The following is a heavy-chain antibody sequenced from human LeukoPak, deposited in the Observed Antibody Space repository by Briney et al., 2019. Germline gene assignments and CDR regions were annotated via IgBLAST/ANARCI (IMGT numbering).Heavy chain of an antibody. Sequence: ASVKVSCKTSGYTFTNYDVNWVRQAPGQGLQWMGVINPRTGGTFFAPNFQGRISMARNTSTNTAYMSLDSLTSDDTAAYFCARVFRFNGVLGSWGQGTLITVSS. CDR3: ARVFRFNGVLGS. J-gene: IGHJ5*02. CDR2: INPRTGGT. D-gene: IGHD2-21*01. V-gene: IGHV1-8*01. CDR1: GYTFTNYD.